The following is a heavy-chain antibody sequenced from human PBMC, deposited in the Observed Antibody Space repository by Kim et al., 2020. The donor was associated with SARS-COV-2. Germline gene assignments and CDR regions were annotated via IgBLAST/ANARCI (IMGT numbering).Heavy chain of an antibody. V-gene: IGHV3-30*01. Sequence: YADSVKGRFTISRDNSKNTLYLQMNSLRAEDTAVYYCARVPSSGFYAFDIWGQGTMVTVSS. D-gene: IGHD3-22*01. CDR3: ARVPSSGFYAFDI. J-gene: IGHJ3*02.